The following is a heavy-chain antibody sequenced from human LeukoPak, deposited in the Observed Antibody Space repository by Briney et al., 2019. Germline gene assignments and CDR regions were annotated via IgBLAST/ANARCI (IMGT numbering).Heavy chain of an antibody. CDR2: IKQDGSEK. D-gene: IGHD3-3*01. CDR3: ARGGQYYDFWSGYLGAAFDI. CDR1: GFTFSSYW. V-gene: IGHV3-7*01. J-gene: IGHJ3*02. Sequence: GGSLRLSCAASGFTFSSYWMSWVRQAPGKGLEWVANIKQDGSEKYYVDSVKGRLTISRDNAKNSLYLQMNSLRAEDTAVYYCARGGQYYDFWSGYLGAAFDIWGQGTMVTVSS.